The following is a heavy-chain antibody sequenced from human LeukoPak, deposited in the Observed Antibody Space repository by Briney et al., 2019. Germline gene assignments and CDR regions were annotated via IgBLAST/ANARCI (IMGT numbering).Heavy chain of an antibody. D-gene: IGHD3-22*01. CDR3: YYYDSSGFYPQTKIDY. CDR2: ITGSGANT. V-gene: IGHV3-23*01. J-gene: IGHJ4*02. CDR1: GFSSSTYS. Sequence: GGSLSLSCAGSGFSSSTYSMNWVRQAPGKGLEWVSGITGSGANTYYADSVKGRFTISRDNSKNTLYLRMNSLRAEDTAVYYCYYYDSSGFYPQTKIDYWGQGTLVTVSS.